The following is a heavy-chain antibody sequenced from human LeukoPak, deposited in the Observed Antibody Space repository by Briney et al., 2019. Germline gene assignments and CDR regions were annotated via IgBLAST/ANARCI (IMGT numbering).Heavy chain of an antibody. Sequence: MPSETLSLTCTVSGGSISSYYWSWIRQPPGKGLEWIGSIYHSGSTYYNPSLKSRVTISVDTSKNQFSLKLSSVTAADTAVYYCARDFEQQLVPDAFDIWGQGTMVTVSS. J-gene: IGHJ3*02. CDR1: GGSISSYY. CDR2: IYHSGST. V-gene: IGHV4-59*12. CDR3: ARDFEQQLVPDAFDI. D-gene: IGHD6-13*01.